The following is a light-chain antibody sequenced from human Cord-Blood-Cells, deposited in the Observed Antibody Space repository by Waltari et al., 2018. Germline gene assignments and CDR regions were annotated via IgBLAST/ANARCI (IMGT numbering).Light chain of an antibody. J-gene: IGLJ2*01. V-gene: IGLV1-40*01. CDR1: RTNIRAGTD. CDR2: GNS. Sequence: QSVLTQPPSLSGAPGPRVPISCTGRRTNIRAGTDVHRYQQLPGTAPTPLIYGNSNRPSGVPDRFSGSKSGTSASLAITGLQAEDEADYYCQSYDSSLSGSVFGGGTKLTVL. CDR3: QSYDSSLSGSV.